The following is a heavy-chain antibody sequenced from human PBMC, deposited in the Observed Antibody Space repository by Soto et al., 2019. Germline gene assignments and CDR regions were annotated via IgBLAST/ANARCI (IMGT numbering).Heavy chain of an antibody. CDR1: GFTFTSYW. CDR2: INSDGSTT. D-gene: IGHD2-21*01. CDR3: ARRDQIAYYYGMDF. Sequence: PGGSLRLSCAASGFTFTSYWMNWVRQAPVKGLVWVSRINSDGSTTGYVDSVKGRFTISRDNAKNTLYLQMNSLRAEDTAVYYCARRDQIAYYYGMDFWGQGTTVTVSS. V-gene: IGHV3-74*01. J-gene: IGHJ6*02.